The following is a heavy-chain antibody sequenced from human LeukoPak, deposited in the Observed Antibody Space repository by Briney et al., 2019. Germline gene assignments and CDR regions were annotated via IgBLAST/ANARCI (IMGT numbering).Heavy chain of an antibody. CDR1: GGSISSSSYY. CDR3: ASEGVGYYDSSGYYY. V-gene: IGHV4-30-4*08. J-gene: IGHJ4*02. CDR2: IYYSGST. Sequence: SETLSLTCTVSGGSISSSSYYWGWIRQPPGKGLEWIGYIYYSGSTYYNPSLKSRVTISVDTSKNQFSLKLSSVTAADTAVYYCASEGVGYYDSSGYYYWGQGTLVTVSS. D-gene: IGHD3-22*01.